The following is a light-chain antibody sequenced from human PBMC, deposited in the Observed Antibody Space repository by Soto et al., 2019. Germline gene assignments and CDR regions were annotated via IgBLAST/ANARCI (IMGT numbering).Light chain of an antibody. Sequence: EIVLTQSPATLSLSPGERATLSCRASESFSSYLAWFQQKPGQAPRLLIFDASNRASGVPARFSGSGSGTDFTLTIGSLEPEDFAVYYCQQYEKWPVTFGQGTRLEIK. V-gene: IGKV3-11*01. J-gene: IGKJ5*01. CDR1: ESFSSY. CDR2: DAS. CDR3: QQYEKWPVT.